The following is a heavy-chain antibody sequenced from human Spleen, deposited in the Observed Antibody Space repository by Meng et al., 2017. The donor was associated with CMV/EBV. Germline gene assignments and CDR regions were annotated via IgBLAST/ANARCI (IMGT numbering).Heavy chain of an antibody. CDR3: ARERMRNYLDY. J-gene: IGHJ4*02. CDR1: GGSFSGYY. CDR2: INHSGST. Sequence: GSLRLSCAVYGGSFSGYYWSWIRQPPGKGLEWIGEINHSGSTNYNPSLKSRVTISVDTSKNQFSLKLSSVTAADTAVYYCARERMRNYLDYWGQGTLVTVSS. V-gene: IGHV4-34*01. D-gene: IGHD2-15*01.